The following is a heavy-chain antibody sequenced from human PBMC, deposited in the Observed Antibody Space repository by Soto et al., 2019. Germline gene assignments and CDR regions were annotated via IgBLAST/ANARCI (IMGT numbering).Heavy chain of an antibody. CDR1: GFTLSTYD. D-gene: IGHD6-19*01. V-gene: IGHV3-48*02. CDR2: TSSSTAAI. CDR3: ARGAVAGLYSFDY. J-gene: IGHJ4*02. Sequence: EVQLVESGGGLVQPGGSLRLSCAASGFTLSTYDMNWVRQAPGKGLQWVSHTSSSTAAIVYADSVKGRITISRDNAKNSLYLQMNSLRDEDTAVYYCARGAVAGLYSFDYWGQGILVTVSS.